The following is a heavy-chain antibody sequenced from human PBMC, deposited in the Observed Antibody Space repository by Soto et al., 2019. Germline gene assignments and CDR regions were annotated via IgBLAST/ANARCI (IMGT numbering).Heavy chain of an antibody. D-gene: IGHD3-22*01. J-gene: IGHJ4*02. CDR1: GFSLSTSGVG. Sequence: QINLKESGPTLVKPTQTLTLTCTFSGFSLSTSGVGVGWIRQPPGKALEWLALIYWNDDKRYSPSLKSRLTITKDTSKNQVVLTMTNMDPVDTATYYCAHSTRAKKTYYYDSSGYYGKVYFDYWGQGTLVTVSS. V-gene: IGHV2-5*01. CDR2: IYWNDDK. CDR3: AHSTRAKKTYYYDSSGYYGKVYFDY.